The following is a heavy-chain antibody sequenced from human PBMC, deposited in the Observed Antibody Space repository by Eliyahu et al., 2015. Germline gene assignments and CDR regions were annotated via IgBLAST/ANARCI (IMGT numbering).Heavy chain of an antibody. D-gene: IGHD2-8*02. CDR3: ARSRTDYYYGLDV. Sequence: EVQLVESGGGLMQPGGSLRLSCAASXFSVTTRAMIWVRQAPGKGLXWVSVIYGGGGIHYADSVKRRLTISRDNSRNAVYFQLHSLRAEDTAVYFCARSRTDYYYGLDVWGKGTTVTVSS. V-gene: IGHV3-53*01. J-gene: IGHJ6*04. CDR2: IYGGGGI. CDR1: XFSVTTRA.